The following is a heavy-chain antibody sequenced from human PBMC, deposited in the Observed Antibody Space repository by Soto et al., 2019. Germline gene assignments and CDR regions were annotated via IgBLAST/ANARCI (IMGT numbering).Heavy chain of an antibody. D-gene: IGHD2-8*01. CDR3: ARVYCTTGVCYEGGYYYYYGVDV. CDR2: IIPIFGTA. Sequence: QVQLVQSGAEVKKPGSSVKVSCKASGGTFSSYAISWVRQAPGQGLEWMGGIIPIFGTANYAQKFQGRVTITADESTSSAYMEVSSLRSEDTAVYYCARVYCTTGVCYEGGYYYYYGVDVWGQGTTVTVSS. CDR1: GGTFSSYA. J-gene: IGHJ6*02. V-gene: IGHV1-69*01.